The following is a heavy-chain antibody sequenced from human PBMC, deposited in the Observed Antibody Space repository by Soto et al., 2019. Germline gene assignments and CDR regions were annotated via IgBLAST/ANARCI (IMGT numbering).Heavy chain of an antibody. CDR2: IFHSGST. CDR1: GAPITWGDYS. D-gene: IGHD2-2*01. Sequence: PSETLSLPCALSGAPITWGDYSWNWIRQPPGKGLAWIGYIFHSGSTYYNPTLRSRVTISVDRSRTQFSLKMSSVTAADTAVYYCARGRVVVPAAFMFNCLDPWGQGALVTVSS. V-gene: IGHV4-30-2*01. J-gene: IGHJ5*02. CDR3: ARGRVVVPAAFMFNCLDP.